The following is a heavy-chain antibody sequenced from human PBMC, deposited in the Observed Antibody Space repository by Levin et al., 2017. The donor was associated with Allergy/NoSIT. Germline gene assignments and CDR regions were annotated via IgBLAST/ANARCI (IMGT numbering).Heavy chain of an antibody. Sequence: GGSLRLSCAASGFTLSNYVMSWVRQAPGKGLYWVSSVSGSGYTTYYADSVKGQFTISRDNSKNTLHLQLNSLTAEDTAVYFCAKHGGSRYCSGGSCYRAPVDYWGQEALVTVSS. J-gene: IGHJ4*02. V-gene: IGHV3-23*01. D-gene: IGHD2-15*01. CDR1: GFTLSNYV. CDR2: VSGSGYTT. CDR3: AKHGGSRYCSGGSCYRAPVDY.